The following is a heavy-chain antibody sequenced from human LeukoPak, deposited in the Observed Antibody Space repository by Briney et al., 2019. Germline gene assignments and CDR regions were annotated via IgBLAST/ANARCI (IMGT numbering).Heavy chain of an antibody. CDR2: ISHSGAT. CDR3: ARVEAGIVAVPARQPRPPPPRYCDY. Sequence: SETLSLTCTVSGGFVSRESWTWIRQFPDKRLEWIGYISHSGATDYKPSLESRVTISRDTPKNQFFLNLNAVTAADTAVYFCARVEAGIVAVPARQPRPPPPRYCDYWGQGTLVTVSS. V-gene: IGHV4-59*02. J-gene: IGHJ4*02. CDR1: GGFVSRES. D-gene: IGHD2-2*01.